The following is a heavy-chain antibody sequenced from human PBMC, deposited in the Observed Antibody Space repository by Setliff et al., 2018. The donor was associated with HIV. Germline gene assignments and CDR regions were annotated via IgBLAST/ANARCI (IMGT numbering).Heavy chain of an antibody. J-gene: IGHJ6*02. CDR2: IYHSGST. D-gene: IGHD2-21*02. Sequence: TLSLTCAVSGYSLSSDYYWGWIRQPPGKGLEWIASIYHSGSTYYNPSLKSRVTISVDTSKNQFSLKLSSVTAADTAVYYCARAMRGVVVTNMYYYYGMDVWGQGTTVTVS. CDR1: GYSLSSDYY. CDR3: ARAMRGVVVTNMYYYYGMDV. V-gene: IGHV4-38-2*01.